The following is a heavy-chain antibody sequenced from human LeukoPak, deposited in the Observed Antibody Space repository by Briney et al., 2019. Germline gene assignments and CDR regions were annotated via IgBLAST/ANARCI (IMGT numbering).Heavy chain of an antibody. Sequence: GSLRLSCAASGFTFSNYWMSWVRQAPGKGREWVANINQGGSEKYYVDSVEGRFTISRDNAKNSLYLQMDSLRAEDTAVFYCARAATTGTVDYWGQGTLVTVSS. J-gene: IGHJ4*02. D-gene: IGHD1-1*01. CDR1: GFTFSNYW. CDR2: INQGGSEK. CDR3: ARAATTGTVDY. V-gene: IGHV3-7*01.